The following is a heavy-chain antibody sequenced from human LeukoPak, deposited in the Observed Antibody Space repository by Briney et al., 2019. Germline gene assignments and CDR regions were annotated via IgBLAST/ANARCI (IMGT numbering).Heavy chain of an antibody. Sequence: PSETLSLTCAVSGGSISSSNWWSWVRQPPGKGLEWSGEIYHSGSTNYNPSLKSRVTISVDKSKNQFSLKLSSVTAADTAVYYCATVDPIAAASNYYGMDVWGQGTTVTVSS. V-gene: IGHV4-4*02. J-gene: IGHJ6*02. CDR2: IYHSGST. CDR3: ATVDPIAAASNYYGMDV. CDR1: GGSISSSNW. D-gene: IGHD6-13*01.